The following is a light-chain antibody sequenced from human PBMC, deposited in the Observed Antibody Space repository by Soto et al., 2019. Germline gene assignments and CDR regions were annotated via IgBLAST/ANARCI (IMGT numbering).Light chain of an antibody. CDR3: SSYTSSSTLPYV. V-gene: IGLV2-14*01. J-gene: IGLJ1*01. CDR2: EVS. CDR1: SSDVGGYNY. Sequence: QSALTQPASVSGSPGQSITISCTGTSSDVGGYNYVSWYQQHPGKAPKLLIYEVSNRPSGVSNRVSGSKSGNTASLTISGLQPEDEADYYCSSYTSSSTLPYVFGTGTKVTVL.